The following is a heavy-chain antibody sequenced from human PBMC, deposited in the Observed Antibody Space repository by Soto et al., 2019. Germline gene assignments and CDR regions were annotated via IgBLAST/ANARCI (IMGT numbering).Heavy chain of an antibody. V-gene: IGHV4-4*02. CDR2: IYHSGNT. CDR3: VRLKRTPNDAFDI. CDR1: DGSISDSNW. Sequence: PSETLSLTCAVFDGSISDSNWWSWVRQPPGKGLEWIGEIYHSGNTNYDPSLRSRVTISVDKSKNQFSLKMTSMTAADTAVYFCVRLKRTPNDAFDIWGQGTSVT. J-gene: IGHJ3*02.